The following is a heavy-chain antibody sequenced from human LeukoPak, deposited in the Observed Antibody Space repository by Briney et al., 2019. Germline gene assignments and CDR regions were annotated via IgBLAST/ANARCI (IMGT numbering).Heavy chain of an antibody. CDR2: IIPIFGTA. V-gene: IGHV1-69*13. CDR1: GGTFSSYA. Sequence: SVKVSCKASGGTFSSYAISWVRQAPGQGLEWMGGIIPIFGTANYAQKFQGRVTITADESTSTAYMELSSLRSEDTAVYYCARVIVPGYYDSSGYYLDYYYGMDVWGQGTTVTVSS. D-gene: IGHD3-22*01. CDR3: ARVIVPGYYDSSGYYLDYYYGMDV. J-gene: IGHJ6*02.